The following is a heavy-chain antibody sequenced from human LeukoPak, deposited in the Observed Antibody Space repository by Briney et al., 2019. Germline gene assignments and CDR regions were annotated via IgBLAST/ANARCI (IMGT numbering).Heavy chain of an antibody. J-gene: IGHJ5*02. V-gene: IGHV1-69*06. Sequence: SVKVSCKASGGTFNTYAISWVRQVPGQGLEWMGGIIPIYDTTYSPQTFQDRVTITADKSTTTVYLELRSLRSEDTAMYYCARHDYSNPYRDWFDPWGQGTLVTVSS. D-gene: IGHD4-11*01. CDR2: IIPIYDTT. CDR1: GGTFNTYA. CDR3: ARHDYSNPYRDWFDP.